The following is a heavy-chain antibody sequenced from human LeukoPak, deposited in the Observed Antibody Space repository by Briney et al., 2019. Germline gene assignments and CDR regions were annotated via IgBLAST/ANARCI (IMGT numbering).Heavy chain of an antibody. Sequence: ASVKVSCKASGYTFTSYAMHWVRQAPGQRLEWMGWINAGNGNTKYSQEFQSRVTITRDTSASAVYMELSSLRSDDMAVYYCARVVRYSSGPLTDLLPYYFDYWGQGTLVTVSS. D-gene: IGHD6-19*01. CDR3: ARVVRYSSGPLTDLLPYYFDY. CDR1: GYTFTSYA. J-gene: IGHJ4*02. CDR2: INAGNGNT. V-gene: IGHV1-3*03.